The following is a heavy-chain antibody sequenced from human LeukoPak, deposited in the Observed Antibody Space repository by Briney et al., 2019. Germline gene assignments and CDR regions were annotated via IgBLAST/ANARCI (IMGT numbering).Heavy chain of an antibody. J-gene: IGHJ6*03. CDR3: AREPRGLSSGELDYYYYMDV. V-gene: IGHV4-61*02. CDR1: GGSISSGSYY. Sequence: SGTLSLTCTVSGGSISSGSYYWSWIRQPAGKGLEWIGRIYTSGSTNYNPSLKSRVTISVDTSKNQFSLKLSSVTAADTAAYYCAREPRGLSSGELDYYYYMDVWGKGTTVTVSS. D-gene: IGHD3-22*01. CDR2: IYTSGST.